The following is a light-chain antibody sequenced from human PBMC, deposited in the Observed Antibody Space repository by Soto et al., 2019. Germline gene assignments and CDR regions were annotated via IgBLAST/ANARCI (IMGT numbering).Light chain of an antibody. CDR3: QQYNTYPYT. J-gene: IGKJ2*01. Sequence: DIQMTQSPSTLSASVGDRVTITCRASQNINKWLAWYQQKPGKAPNLLINDASGLQSGVPSRFSGSGSGTEFTLTITSLQPDDFATYFCQQYNTYPYTFGQGTKLEIK. V-gene: IGKV1-5*01. CDR1: QNINKW. CDR2: DAS.